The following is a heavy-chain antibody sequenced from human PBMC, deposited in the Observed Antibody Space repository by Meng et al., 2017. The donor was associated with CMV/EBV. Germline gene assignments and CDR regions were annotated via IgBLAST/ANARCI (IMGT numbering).Heavy chain of an antibody. D-gene: IGHD6-13*01. Sequence: SCAASGFTFSSYAMHWVRQAPGKGLEWVAVISYDGSNKYYADSVKGRFTTSRDNSKNTLYLQMNSLRAEDTALYYCVRGWQQLAFDYWGQGTLVTVSS. CDR2: ISYDGSNK. CDR1: GFTFSSYA. V-gene: IGHV3-30-3*01. J-gene: IGHJ4*02. CDR3: VRGWQQLAFDY.